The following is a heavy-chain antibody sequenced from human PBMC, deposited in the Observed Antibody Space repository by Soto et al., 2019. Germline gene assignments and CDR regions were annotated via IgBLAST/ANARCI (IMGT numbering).Heavy chain of an antibody. D-gene: IGHD2-15*01. CDR2: IYYSGST. CDR1: GGSVSSGSYY. V-gene: IGHV4-61*01. CDR3: ARGRDCSGGSCYSVWFDP. Sequence: SGTLSLSCTVSGGSVSSGSYYWSWIRQPPGKGLEWIGYIYYSGSTNYNPSLKSRVTISVDTSKNQFSLKLSSVTAADTAVYYCARGRDCSGGSCYSVWFDPWGQGTPVTVS. J-gene: IGHJ5*02.